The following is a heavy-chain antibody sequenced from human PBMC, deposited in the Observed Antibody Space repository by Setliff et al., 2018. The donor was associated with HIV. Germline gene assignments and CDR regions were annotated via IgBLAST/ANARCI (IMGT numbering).Heavy chain of an antibody. J-gene: IGHJ5*01. V-gene: IGHV4-61*09. Sequence: PSETLSLTCTVFGGSISSGNYWSGVRQPAGKGREWIGHIYTSGTTNYNPSLTSRVTISVGTSKNQFSLRLSSVTAADTAFYYCVSSSTWSSFDSWGQGALVTVSS. CDR3: VSSSTWSSFDS. CDR1: GGSISSGNY. CDR2: IYTSGTT. D-gene: IGHD6-13*01.